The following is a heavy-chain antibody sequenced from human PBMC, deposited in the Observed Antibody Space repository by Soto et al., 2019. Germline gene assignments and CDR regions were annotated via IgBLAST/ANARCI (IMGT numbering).Heavy chain of an antibody. V-gene: IGHV1-3*01. CDR1: GYTFTSYA. D-gene: IGHD1-26*01. CDR3: ARGLGLDYFDY. CDR2: INAGNGNT. Sequence: QVQLVQSGAEVKKPGASVKVSCKASGYTFTSYAMHWVRQAPGQRLEWMGWINAGNGNTKYSQKFQGRVTITRDPSASTAYMELSSLRSEEAAVYYCARGLGLDYFDYWGQGTLVTVSS. J-gene: IGHJ4*02.